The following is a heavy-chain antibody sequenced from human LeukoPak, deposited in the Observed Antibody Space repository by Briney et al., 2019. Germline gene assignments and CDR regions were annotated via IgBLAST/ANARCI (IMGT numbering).Heavy chain of an antibody. CDR3: ARDAPIAAAGYYYYYYGMDV. V-gene: IGHV3-48*01. CDR2: ISSSSSTI. CDR1: GFTFSSYS. Sequence: GGSLRLSCAASGFTFSSYSMNWVRQAPGKGLEWVSYISSSSSTIYYADSVKGRFTISRDNAKNSLYLQMNSLRADDTAVYYCARDAPIAAAGYYYYYYGMDVWGQGTTVTVSS. J-gene: IGHJ6*02. D-gene: IGHD6-13*01.